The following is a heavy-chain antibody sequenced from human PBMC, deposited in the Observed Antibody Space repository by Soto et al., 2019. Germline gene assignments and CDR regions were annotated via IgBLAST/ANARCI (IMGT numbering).Heavy chain of an antibody. V-gene: IGHV1-69*02. D-gene: IGHD2-8*01. CDR2: IIPILGIA. J-gene: IGHJ4*02. Sequence: SVKVSCKASGGTFSSSTISWVRQAPGQGLEWMGRIIPILGIANYAQKFQGRVTITADKSTSTAYMELSSLRSEDTAVYYCARGEAYCTNGVCSTFDYWGQGTLVTVSS. CDR1: GGTFSSST. CDR3: ARGEAYCTNGVCSTFDY.